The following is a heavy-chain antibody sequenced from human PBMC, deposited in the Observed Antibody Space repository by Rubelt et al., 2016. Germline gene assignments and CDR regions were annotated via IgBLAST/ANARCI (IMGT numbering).Heavy chain of an antibody. CDR3: ARDPSYGMDV. CDR1: GGSMSYYY. Sequence: QVQLQESGPGLVKPSETLSLTCTVSGGSMSYYYWSWIRQSPGKGLEWIGNIYYSGSTNYNSSLKSRVTVSVDTSKNKSSLNLTAVTAADTAVYYWARDPSYGMDVWGQGTTVTVSS. V-gene: IGHV4-59*01. CDR2: IYYSGST. J-gene: IGHJ6*02.